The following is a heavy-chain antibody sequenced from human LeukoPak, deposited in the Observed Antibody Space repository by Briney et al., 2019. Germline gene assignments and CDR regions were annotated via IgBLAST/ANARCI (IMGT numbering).Heavy chain of an antibody. CDR1: GGSFSGYY. D-gene: IGHD3-16*02. CDR2: INHSGST. J-gene: IGHJ4*02. V-gene: IGHV4-34*01. CDR3: ARVMTWWRYDYVWGSYRDSLDFDY. Sequence: SETLSLTCAVYGGSFSGYYWGWIRQPPGKGLEWIGEINHSGSTNYNPSLKSRVTISVDTSKNQFSLKLSSVTAADMAVYYCARVMTWWRYDYVWGSYRDSLDFDYWGQGTLVTVSS.